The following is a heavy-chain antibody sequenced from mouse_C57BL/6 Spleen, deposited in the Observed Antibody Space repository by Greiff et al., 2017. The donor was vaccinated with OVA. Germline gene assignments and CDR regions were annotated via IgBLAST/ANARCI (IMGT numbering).Heavy chain of an antibody. D-gene: IGHD3-2*02. J-gene: IGHJ2*01. CDR2: ISSGGDYI. CDR3: TRSLDSSGYFDY. CDR1: GFTFSSYA. Sequence: EVQLMESGEGLVKPGGSLKLSCAASGFTFSSYAMSWVRQTPETRLEWVAYISSGGDYIYYADTVKGRFTISIDNAWNTLYLQMSSLKSEDTSMYYCTRSLDSSGYFDYWGQGTTLTVSS. V-gene: IGHV5-9-1*02.